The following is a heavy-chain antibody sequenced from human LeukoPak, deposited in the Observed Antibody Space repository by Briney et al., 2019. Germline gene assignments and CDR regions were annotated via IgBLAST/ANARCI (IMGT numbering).Heavy chain of an antibody. V-gene: IGHV4-61*02. D-gene: IGHD2-8*01. CDR3: ARDRGYCTNGVCYKYFDY. J-gene: IGHJ4*02. CDR1: GYTISSGYY. CDR2: IYTSGST. Sequence: SETLSLTCAVSGYTISSGYYWGWIRQPAGKGLEWIGRIYTSGSTNYNPSLKSRVTISVDTSKNQFSLKLSSVAAADTAVYYCARDRGYCTNGVCYKYFDYWGQGTLVTVSS.